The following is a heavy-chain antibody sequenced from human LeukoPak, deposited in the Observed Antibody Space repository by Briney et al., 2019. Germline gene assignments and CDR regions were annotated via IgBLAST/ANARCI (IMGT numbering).Heavy chain of an antibody. J-gene: IGHJ4*02. CDR1: GYTFTSYG. Sequence: ASVKVSCKASGYTFTSYGISWVRQAPGRGLEWMGWISAYNGNTNYAQKLQGRVTMTTDTSTSTAYMELRSLRSDDTAVYYCARAPPPYYDILTGYHDYWGQGTLVTVSS. CDR2: ISAYNGNT. D-gene: IGHD3-9*01. V-gene: IGHV1-18*01. CDR3: ARAPPPYYDILTGYHDY.